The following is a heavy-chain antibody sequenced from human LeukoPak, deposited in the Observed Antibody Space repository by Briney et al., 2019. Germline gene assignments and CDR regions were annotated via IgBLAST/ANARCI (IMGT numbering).Heavy chain of an antibody. V-gene: IGHV3-21*03. Sequence: GGSLRLSCAASGFPFTTFTMNWVPQAPGKGLEWVSSIRISASNIYYADSVKGRFTISRDNAKNSPYLQMNSLRVEDTAVYYCASGRGYWGQGTLVTVSS. D-gene: IGHD1-26*01. CDR1: GFPFTTFT. J-gene: IGHJ4*02. CDR3: ASGRGY. CDR2: IRISASNI.